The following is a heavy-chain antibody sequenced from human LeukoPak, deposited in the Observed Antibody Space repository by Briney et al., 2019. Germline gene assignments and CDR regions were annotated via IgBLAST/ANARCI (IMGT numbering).Heavy chain of an antibody. CDR1: GYTFTDYY. J-gene: IGHJ5*02. CDR2: FGPNSGGT. V-gene: IGHV1-2*02. D-gene: IGHD6-6*01. Sequence: ASVKVSCKASGYTFTDYYMHWVRQAPGQGPEWMGWFGPNSGGTNYAQKFQGRVTMTRDSSISTAYMELTRLISDDTAVYYCARSNIAVRRGDNWFDPWGQGTLVTVSS. CDR3: ARSNIAVRRGDNWFDP.